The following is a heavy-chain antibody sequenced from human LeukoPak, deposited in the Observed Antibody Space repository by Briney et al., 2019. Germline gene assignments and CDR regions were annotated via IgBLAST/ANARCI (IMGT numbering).Heavy chain of an antibody. CDR2: INPSTGAT. D-gene: IGHD2-21*01. Sequence: ASVKVSCKASAFTITIYYMHWLRQAPGQGPEWMGWINPSTGATKSAQKFQGRGTMTVDTSISTVYMELSSLTSDDRAVYYCARDAGDSFDIWGQGTMVTVSS. J-gene: IGHJ3*02. V-gene: IGHV1-2*02. CDR3: ARDAGDSFDI. CDR1: AFTITIYY.